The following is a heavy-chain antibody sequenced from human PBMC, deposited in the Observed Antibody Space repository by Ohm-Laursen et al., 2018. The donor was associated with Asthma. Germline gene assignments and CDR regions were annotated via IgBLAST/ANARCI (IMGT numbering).Heavy chain of an antibody. D-gene: IGHD3-16*01. J-gene: IGHJ4*02. Sequence: GTLSLTWTLSGASFSTYYWGWIRPPPGKGLEWIGYIYSTGSTNYNPSLESRVTISIDTSTNQFSLKLSSVTAADTAVYYCATLGDSSITQWGQGTLVTVSS. CDR1: GASFSTYY. CDR2: IYSTGST. V-gene: IGHV4-59*01. CDR3: ATLGDSSITQ.